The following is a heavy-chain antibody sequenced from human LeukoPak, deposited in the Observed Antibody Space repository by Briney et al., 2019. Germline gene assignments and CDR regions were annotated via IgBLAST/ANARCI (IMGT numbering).Heavy chain of an antibody. CDR2: IYHSGST. CDR3: ARAHVYRLLFRRNTGAFDI. V-gene: IGHV4-30-2*01. CDR1: GGSISSGGYS. J-gene: IGHJ3*02. D-gene: IGHD2-2*01. Sequence: KASETLSLTCAVSGGSISSGGYSWSWIRQPPGKGLEWIGYIYHSGSTYYNPSLKSRVTISVDRSKNQFSLKLSSVTAADTAVYYCARAHVYRLLFRRNTGAFDIWGQGTMVTVSS.